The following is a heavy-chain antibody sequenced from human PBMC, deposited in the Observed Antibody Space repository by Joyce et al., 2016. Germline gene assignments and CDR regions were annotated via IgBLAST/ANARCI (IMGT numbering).Heavy chain of an antibody. J-gene: IGHJ5*02. D-gene: IGHD4-17*01. CDR3: ARQMHDFGDYEAFDP. V-gene: IGHV1-46*01. CDR2: INPSGGSP. Sequence: QVQLVQSGAEMKRPGASVKVSCKTSRYILIRFYMHWVRRAPGQGLEWMGIINPSGGSPTYAPKFRDRVTMTRDTSTTTVYLEMSSLRPEDTAVYYCARQMHDFGDYEAFDPWGQGTL. CDR1: RYILIRFY.